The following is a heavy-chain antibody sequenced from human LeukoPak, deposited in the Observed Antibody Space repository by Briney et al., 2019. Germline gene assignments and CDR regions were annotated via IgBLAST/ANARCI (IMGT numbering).Heavy chain of an antibody. CDR3: AKKGAVGIAAAAFDY. Sequence: PGRSLRLSCAASGFTFSSYGMHWVRQAPGKGLEWVAVISYDGSITYYADSVKGRFTISRDNSKNTLYLQMNSLRADDTAIYYCAKKGAVGIAAAAFDYWGQGTLVTVSS. CDR2: ISYDGSIT. D-gene: IGHD6-13*01. J-gene: IGHJ4*02. V-gene: IGHV3-30*18. CDR1: GFTFSSYG.